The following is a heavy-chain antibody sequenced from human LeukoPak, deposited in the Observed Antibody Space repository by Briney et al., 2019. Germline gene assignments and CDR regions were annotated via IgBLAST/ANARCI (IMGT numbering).Heavy chain of an antibody. CDR2: IIPIFHTT. D-gene: IGHD2-21*02. J-gene: IGHJ4*02. Sequence: SVKVSCKASGGTFSSYAINWVRRAPGQGLEWMGRIIPIFHTTNYAQKFQGRVTITTDESTSTAYMELSSLRSEDTAVYYCAGLDCGGDCYPDYWGQGTLVTVSS. CDR3: AGLDCGGDCYPDY. V-gene: IGHV1-69*05. CDR1: GGTFSSYA.